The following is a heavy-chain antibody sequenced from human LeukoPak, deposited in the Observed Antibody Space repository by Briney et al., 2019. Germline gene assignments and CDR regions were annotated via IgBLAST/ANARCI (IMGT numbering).Heavy chain of an antibody. V-gene: IGHV3-30*04. D-gene: IGHD2-15*01. CDR3: AKDDALVVVVGYFDY. Sequence: PGGSLRLSCAASGFTLSSYAIHWVRQAPGKGLEWVALISYDGSNKDYVDSVKGRFTISRDNSMNTLYLQMNSLRAEDTAVYYCAKDDALVVVVGYFDYWGQGTLVTVSS. CDR2: ISYDGSNK. CDR1: GFTLSSYA. J-gene: IGHJ4*02.